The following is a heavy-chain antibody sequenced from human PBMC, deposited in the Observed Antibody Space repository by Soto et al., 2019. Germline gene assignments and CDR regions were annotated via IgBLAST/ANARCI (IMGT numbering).Heavy chain of an antibody. CDR2: MNPNSGNT. V-gene: IGHV1-8*01. D-gene: IGHD2-2*01. CDR3: AVASIVVVPAVIQK. J-gene: IGHJ4*02. CDR1: GYTFTNYD. Sequence: ASVKVSCKASGYTFTNYDINWVRQATGQGPEWMGWMNPNSGNTGYAQKLQGRVTMTRNTSISTAYMELSSLRSEDTAIYYCAVASIVVVPAVIQKWGQGTLVTVSS.